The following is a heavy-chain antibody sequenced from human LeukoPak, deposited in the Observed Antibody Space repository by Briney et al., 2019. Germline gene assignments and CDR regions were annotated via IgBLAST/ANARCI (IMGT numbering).Heavy chain of an antibody. D-gene: IGHD6-6*01. J-gene: IGHJ4*02. Sequence: GGSLRLSCAASGFTFSSYGMHWVRQAPGRGLERVAFIWYDGSNKYYADSVKGRFTISRDNSKNTLNLQMNSLRAEDTAVYYCAKEDSSSSDYWGQGTLVTVSS. CDR1: GFTFSSYG. V-gene: IGHV3-30*02. CDR2: IWYDGSNK. CDR3: AKEDSSSSDY.